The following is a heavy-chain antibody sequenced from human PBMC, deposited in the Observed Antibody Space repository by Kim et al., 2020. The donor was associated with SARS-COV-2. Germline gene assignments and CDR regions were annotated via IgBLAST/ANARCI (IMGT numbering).Heavy chain of an antibody. Sequence: SVKVSCKASGGTFSSYAISWVRQAPGQGLEWMGGIIPIFGTANYAQKFQGRVTITADESTSTAYMELSSLRSEDTAVYYCARDRSGVYSSSSVVGFDPWGQGTLVTVSS. D-gene: IGHD6-6*01. CDR3: ARDRSGVYSSSSVVGFDP. CDR2: IIPIFGTA. CDR1: GGTFSSYA. V-gene: IGHV1-69*13. J-gene: IGHJ5*02.